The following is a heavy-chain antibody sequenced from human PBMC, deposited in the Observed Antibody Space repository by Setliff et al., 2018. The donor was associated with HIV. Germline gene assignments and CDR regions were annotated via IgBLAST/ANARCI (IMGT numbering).Heavy chain of an antibody. V-gene: IGHV4-38-2*02. CDR1: GYAISSGYY. CDR2: IYARGST. CDR3: ARELLRSWDGSEKSYKPYDFDY. Sequence: SETLSLTCAVSGYAISSGYYWGWIRRPPGKGLEWIGSIYARGSTYYNPSPKSRVTISVDTSKNQFSLKLSSVTAADTAVYYCARELLRSWDGSEKSYKPYDFDYWGQGTLVTVSS. J-gene: IGHJ4*02. D-gene: IGHD3-10*01.